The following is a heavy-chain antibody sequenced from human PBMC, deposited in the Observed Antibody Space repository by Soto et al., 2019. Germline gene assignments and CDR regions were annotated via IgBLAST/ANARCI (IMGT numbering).Heavy chain of an antibody. CDR1: GGTFSSYA. J-gene: IGHJ5*01. CDR3: AREEGGYCRSTSCWAIYSVGMVP. V-gene: IGHV1-69*13. D-gene: IGHD2-2*01. Sequence: SVKVACTASGGTFSSYAISWVRQAPGQGLEWMGGIIPIFGTANYAQKFQGRVTITADESTSTAYMELSSLRSEGTAVYYCAREEGGYCRSTSCWAIYSVGMVPWGQGT. CDR2: IIPIFGTA.